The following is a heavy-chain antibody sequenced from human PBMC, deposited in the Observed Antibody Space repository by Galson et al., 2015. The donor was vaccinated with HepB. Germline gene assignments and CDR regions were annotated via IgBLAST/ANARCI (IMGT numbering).Heavy chain of an antibody. J-gene: IGHJ4*02. CDR2: ISHDGSNN. CDR1: GFTFSSYG. CDR3: AKDWDGVVLTGLMGN. V-gene: IGHV3-30*18. Sequence: SLRLSCAASGFTFSSYGMHWVRQAPGKGLEWVAVISHDGSNNYYADSVKGRFTISRDNSKNTLYLQMNSLRAEDTAVYYCAKDWDGVVLTGLMGNWGQGTLVTVSS. D-gene: IGHD2-8*01.